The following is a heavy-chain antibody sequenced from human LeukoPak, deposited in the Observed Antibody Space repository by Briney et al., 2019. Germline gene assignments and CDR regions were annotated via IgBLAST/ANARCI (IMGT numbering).Heavy chain of an antibody. Sequence: PSGTLSLTCAVSGDSISSSNWWSWVRQPPGKGREWIGYIFYSGSTNYTNYNPSLKSQVTISLDTSRNQFSLKLNSVTAADTAVYYCAKSNGYGLVDIWGQGTMVTVSS. CDR1: GDSISSSNW. J-gene: IGHJ3*02. CDR2: IFYSGSTNYT. CDR3: AKSNGYGLVDI. D-gene: IGHD3-10*01. V-gene: IGHV4-4*02.